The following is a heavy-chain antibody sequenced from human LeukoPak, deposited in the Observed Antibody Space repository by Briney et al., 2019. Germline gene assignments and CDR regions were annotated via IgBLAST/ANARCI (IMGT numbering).Heavy chain of an antibody. D-gene: IGHD3-16*01. J-gene: IGHJ5*02. CDR1: GCSISSGDYY. V-gene: IGHV4-30-4*01. CDR2: IYYSGST. Sequence: SETLSLTGTVSGCSISSGDYYWSWIRQPPEKSLEWIGYIYYSGSTYYNPSLKSRVTISVDTSKNQVSLKLSSVTAADTAVYYCVVLGPGDWHWFDPWGQGTLVTVSS. CDR3: VVLGPGDWHWFDP.